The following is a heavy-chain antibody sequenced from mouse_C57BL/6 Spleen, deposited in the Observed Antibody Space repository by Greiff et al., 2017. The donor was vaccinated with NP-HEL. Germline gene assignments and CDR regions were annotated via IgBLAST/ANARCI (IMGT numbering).Heavy chain of an antibody. CDR3: ARDALYSNYGDLYFDV. CDR1: GFTFSDFY. D-gene: IGHD2-5*01. J-gene: IGHJ1*03. Sequence: EVTLVESGGGLVQSGRSLSLSCATSGFTFSDFYMEWVRQAPGKGLEWIAARRNKANDYSTEYSASVKGRFIVSRDTAQSILYLQMNALRAEDTAIYYCARDALYSNYGDLYFDVWGTGTTVTVSS. CDR2: RRNKANDYST. V-gene: IGHV7-1*01.